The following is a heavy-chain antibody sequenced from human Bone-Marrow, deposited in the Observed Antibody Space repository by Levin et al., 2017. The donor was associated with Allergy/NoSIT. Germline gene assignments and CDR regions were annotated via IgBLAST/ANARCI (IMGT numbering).Heavy chain of an antibody. CDR2: FIPIFGTA. J-gene: IGHJ4*02. D-gene: IGHD3-22*01. Sequence: PGGSLRLSCKASGGTFRNYGISWVRQAPGQGLEWMGLFIPIFGTANYAQKFQGRVTISADESTRTAHMELRSLRPEDTAVYYCARDDYYDGGTYYGNFDSWGQGTLVSVSS. CDR3: ARDDYYDGGTYYGNFDS. V-gene: IGHV1-69*01. CDR1: GGTFRNYG.